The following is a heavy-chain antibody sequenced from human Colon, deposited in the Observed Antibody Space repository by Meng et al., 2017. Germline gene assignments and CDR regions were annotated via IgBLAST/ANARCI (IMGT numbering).Heavy chain of an antibody. Sequence: QRRESGPGLVRPSETLSLICAGSGASVRSPDDQWGCVRQPPGKGLEWIGYARIDYANTNYNPSLKSRVNVSLDTSKNQFSLNVRSVTAADTAVYYCARDYWGSLDFWGQGILVTVSS. CDR1: GASVRSPDDQ. V-gene: IGHV4-61*08. J-gene: IGHJ4*02. CDR3: ARDYWGSLDF. CDR2: ARIDYANT. D-gene: IGHD3-16*01.